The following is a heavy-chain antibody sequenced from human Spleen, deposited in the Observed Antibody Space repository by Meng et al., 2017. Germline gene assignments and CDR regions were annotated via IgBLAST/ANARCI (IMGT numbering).Heavy chain of an antibody. J-gene: IGHJ4*02. CDR2: ISGYNGNT. CDR3: ATTSQRYFDSTGYYFPGYVDS. Sequence: ASVKVSCKTFGYTFTHSGISWVRQAPGQGLEWMGWISGYNGNTKYAQKLQGRVTLTTHTSTSTAYMELRSLRSEDTAMYYCATTSQRYFDSTGYYFPGYVDSWGQATLVTVSS. CDR1: GYTFTHSG. V-gene: IGHV1-18*01. D-gene: IGHD3-22*01.